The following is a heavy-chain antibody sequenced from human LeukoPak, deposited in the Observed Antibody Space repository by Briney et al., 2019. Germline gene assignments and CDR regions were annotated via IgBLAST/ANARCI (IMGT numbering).Heavy chain of an antibody. CDR3: ARYCNGDNCYSGYDY. J-gene: IGHJ4*02. CDR1: GFTFNKYA. V-gene: IGHV3-64*01. Sequence: GGSLRLSCAASGFTFNKYALHWVRQAPGKGLEYVSAISTNGDSTYYANSVKGRFTISRGNSKNTLYLQMGSLRAEDMAVYYCARYCNGDNCYSGYDYWGQGTLVTVSS. CDR2: ISTNGDST. D-gene: IGHD2-15*01.